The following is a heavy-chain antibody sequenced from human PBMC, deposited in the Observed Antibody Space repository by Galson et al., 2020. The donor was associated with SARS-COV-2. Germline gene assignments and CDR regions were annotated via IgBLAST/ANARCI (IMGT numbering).Heavy chain of an antibody. CDR1: GFTFSSYG. V-gene: IGHV3-30*18. D-gene: IGHD1-26*01. CDR3: ANGYSGSYYYMDV. Sequence: GGSLRLSCAASGFTFSSYGMHWVRQAPGKGLEWVAVISYDGSNKYYADSVKGRFTISRDNSKNTLYLQMNSLRAEDTAVYYCANGYSGSYYYMDVWGKGTTVTVSS. CDR2: ISYDGSNK. J-gene: IGHJ6*03.